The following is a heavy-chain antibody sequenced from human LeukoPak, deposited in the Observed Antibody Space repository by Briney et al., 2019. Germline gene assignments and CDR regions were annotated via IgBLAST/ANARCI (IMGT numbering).Heavy chain of an antibody. D-gene: IGHD1-20*01. J-gene: IGHJ4*02. Sequence: GGSLRLSCSASGFPFNTYAIHWVRQAPGKGLEYVAGISSNGDNTDFADSAKGRFTISRDNSKNTLYLQMNSLRAEDTAVYYCAKVTDNWNDESQWGQGTLVTVSS. CDR3: AKVTDNWNDESQ. V-gene: IGHV3-64*04. CDR2: ISSNGDNT. CDR1: GFPFNTYA.